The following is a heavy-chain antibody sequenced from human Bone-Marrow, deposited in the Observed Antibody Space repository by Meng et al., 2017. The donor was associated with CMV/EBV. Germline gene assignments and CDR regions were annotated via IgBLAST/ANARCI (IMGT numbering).Heavy chain of an antibody. CDR1: GDSISSNSAA. Sequence: SETLSLTCAISGDSISSNSAAWNWIRQSPSRGLEWLGRIYYSSKWYNDYAVSVKSRITINPDTSKNQFSLQLNSVTPEDTAVYYCARSWDSSGDAFDIWGQGTMVTVSS. CDR3: ARSWDSSGDAFDI. D-gene: IGHD6-25*01. V-gene: IGHV6-1*01. J-gene: IGHJ3*02. CDR2: IYYSSKWYN.